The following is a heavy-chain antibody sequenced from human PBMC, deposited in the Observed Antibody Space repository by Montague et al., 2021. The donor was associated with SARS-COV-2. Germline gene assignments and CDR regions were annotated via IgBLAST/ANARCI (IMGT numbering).Heavy chain of an antibody. CDR2: INYSGTT. CDR1: GGSITDRTYY. J-gene: IGHJ4*02. V-gene: IGHV4-39*01. Sequence: SETLSLTCSVSGGSITDRTYYWGCIRQSPGKGLEWIGAINYSGTTYYNPSLKSRVTISPDTAKNQFSLKMTSVTAADTAVYYCARHWGISAAGNWGQGTLATVPS. D-gene: IGHD6-13*01. CDR3: ARHWGISAAGN.